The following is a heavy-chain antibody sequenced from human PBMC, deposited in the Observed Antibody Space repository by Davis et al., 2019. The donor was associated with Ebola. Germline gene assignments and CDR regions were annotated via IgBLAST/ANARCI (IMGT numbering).Heavy chain of an antibody. CDR2: IKRDGSEK. CDR3: ARGLNYFVTKSHGMDV. CDR1: GFSLDSYW. V-gene: IGHV3-7*03. J-gene: IGHJ6*02. Sequence: GGFLRLSCVGSGFSLDSYWMAWVRQAPGRGLEWVANIKRDGSEKYYADSVKGRFTISRDNTKNSLYLHLNNLRAEDTAVYYCARGLNYFVTKSHGMDVWGQGTTVTVSS. D-gene: IGHD4-17*01.